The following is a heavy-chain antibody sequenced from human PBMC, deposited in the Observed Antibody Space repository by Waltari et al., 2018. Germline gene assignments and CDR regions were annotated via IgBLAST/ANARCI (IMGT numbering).Heavy chain of an antibody. V-gene: IGHV4-59*12. Sequence: QVQLQESGPGLVKPSETLSLNCTVSGGSIRSSYWSWIRQSPGKGLEWIGCIHYNGSTNSNPSRKSRLTISLDTSKDQFSLKLSSVAAADTAMYYCARNLGFGGLIGPFEHWGQGTLVTVSS. CDR1: GGSIRSSY. CDR3: ARNLGFGGLIGPFEH. D-gene: IGHD3-16*01. J-gene: IGHJ4*02. CDR2: IHYNGST.